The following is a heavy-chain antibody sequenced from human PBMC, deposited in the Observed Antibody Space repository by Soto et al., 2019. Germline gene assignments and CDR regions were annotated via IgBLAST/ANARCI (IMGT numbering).Heavy chain of an antibody. D-gene: IGHD3-22*01. CDR1: GGSFSGYY. CDR2: INHSGST. J-gene: IGHJ6*02. V-gene: IGHV4-34*01. CDR3: ARLAYYYDSSGHAYYYYGMDV. Sequence: NPSETLSLTCAVYGGSFSGYYWSWIRQPPGKGLEWIGEINHSGSTNYNPSLKSRVTISVDTSKNQFSLKLSSVTAADTAVYYCARLAYYYDSSGHAYYYYGMDVWGQGTTVTVSS.